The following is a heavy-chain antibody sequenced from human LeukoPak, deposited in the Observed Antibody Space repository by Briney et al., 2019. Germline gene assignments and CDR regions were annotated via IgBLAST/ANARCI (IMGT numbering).Heavy chain of an antibody. CDR3: ARIASSWENGFDI. CDR2: ISTNNGNT. CDR1: GYTFTSYD. V-gene: IGHV1-18*01. D-gene: IGHD1-26*01. Sequence: ASVKVSCKASGYTFTSYDINWVRQATGQGLEWMGWISTNNGNTNYAQKLQGRVTMTTDTSTSTAYVELRSLRSDDTAVYYCARIASSWENGFDIWGQGTMVTVSS. J-gene: IGHJ3*02.